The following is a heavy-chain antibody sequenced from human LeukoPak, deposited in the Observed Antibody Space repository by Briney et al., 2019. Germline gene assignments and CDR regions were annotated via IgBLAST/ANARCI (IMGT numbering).Heavy chain of an antibody. Sequence: PSETLSLTCAVSGASISGSGYYWGWIRQPPGKGLEWIGNIYYSGSTYYNASLQSRVTISIDTSKNQFSLRLNSVTAADTAMYYCAKSGGYGLIDYWGQGTLVTVSS. D-gene: IGHD1-26*01. J-gene: IGHJ4*02. V-gene: IGHV4-39*01. CDR3: AKSGGYGLIDY. CDR1: GASISGSGYY. CDR2: IYYSGST.